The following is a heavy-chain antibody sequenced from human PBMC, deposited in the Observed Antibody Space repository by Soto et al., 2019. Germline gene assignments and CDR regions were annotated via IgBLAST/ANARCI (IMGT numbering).Heavy chain of an antibody. V-gene: IGHV4-61*01. J-gene: IGHJ4*02. CDR2: IYYSGST. Sequence: QVQLQESGPGLVQPSQTLSLTCTVSGGSITSGSYFWSWIRQPPGKGLEWIGYIYYSGSTNYNPSLKSRVTTSVDTSKNQFSLKLSSVTAADTAVYYCARRVATRQMGYYFDYWGQGTLVTVSS. D-gene: IGHD6-6*01. CDR1: GGSITSGSYF. CDR3: ARRVATRQMGYYFDY.